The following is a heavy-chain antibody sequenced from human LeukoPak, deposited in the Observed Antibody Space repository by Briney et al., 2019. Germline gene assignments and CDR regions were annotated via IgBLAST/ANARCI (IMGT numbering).Heavy chain of an antibody. CDR3: ARGEGGYNYAF. CDR1: GYSFTSYW. V-gene: IGHV5-51*01. D-gene: IGHD5-24*01. CDR2: INPADSDT. Sequence: GESLKISCKTSGYSFTSYWIAWVRQIPGKGLEWVGIINPADSDTRYSLSLQGQVTISADRSISTAYLQWSSLKASDTAIYYCARGEGGYNYAFWGQGTLGSVSS. J-gene: IGHJ4*02.